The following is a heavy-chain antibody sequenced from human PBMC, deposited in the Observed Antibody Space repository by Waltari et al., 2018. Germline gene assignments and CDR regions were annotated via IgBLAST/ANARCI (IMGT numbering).Heavy chain of an antibody. CDR2: IWYDGSNK. CDR1: GFTFSSYG. J-gene: IGHJ4*02. Sequence: QVQLVQSGAEVKKPGASVKVSCKASGFTFSSYGMHWVRQAPGKGLAWVAVIWYDGSNKYYADSVKGRFTISRDNSKNTLYLQMNSLRAEDTAVYYCAKNSIRSIAARPDYWGQGTLVTVSS. V-gene: IGHV3-33*06. CDR3: AKNSIRSIAARPDY. D-gene: IGHD6-6*01.